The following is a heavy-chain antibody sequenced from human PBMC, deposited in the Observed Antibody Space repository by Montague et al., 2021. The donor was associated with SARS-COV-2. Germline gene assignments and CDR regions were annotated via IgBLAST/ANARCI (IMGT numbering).Heavy chain of an antibody. Sequence: SETLSLTCTVSGASVGSSDWGWIRQSPGKGLEWIGYFYSVGSTGYNPSLKSRATISRDTSKNQFSLKVRSVTAADSAVYYCARGTMTADAFDIWGQGTMVTVSS. CDR1: GASVGSSD. D-gene: IGHD1-14*01. CDR2: FYSVGST. J-gene: IGHJ3*02. V-gene: IGHV4-59*02. CDR3: ARGTMTADAFDI.